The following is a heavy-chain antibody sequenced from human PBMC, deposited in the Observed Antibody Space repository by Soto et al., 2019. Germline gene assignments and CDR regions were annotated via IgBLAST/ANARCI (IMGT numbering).Heavy chain of an antibody. CDR3: ARDLPRDLVRGSFDI. CDR1: GYTFTRYN. J-gene: IGHJ3*02. D-gene: IGHD3-10*01. V-gene: IGHV1-46*01. Sequence: AQLVQSGAEVKKPGASANISCKASGYTFTRYNIHWVRQAPGQGLEWMGIIDTRGGSTDYTQRFQGRVTMTRDTSTGTVYMHLSSLGSEDTAIYYCARDLPRDLVRGSFDIWGQGTMVTVSS. CDR2: IDTRGGST.